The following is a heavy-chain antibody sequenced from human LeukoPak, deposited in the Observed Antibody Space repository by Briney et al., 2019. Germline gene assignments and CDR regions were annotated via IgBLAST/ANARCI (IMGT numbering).Heavy chain of an antibody. V-gene: IGHV3-23*01. Sequence: PGGSLRLSCAASGFTFGSHGMYWVRQAPGKGLEWVAGIFGSGGSTHYADSVKGRFTISRDNPRNPVYLQINSLRDDDTAVYYCGKTTVGYSSGQKPAWPVDFWGQGTLVTVSS. J-gene: IGHJ4*02. D-gene: IGHD5-18*01. CDR1: GFTFGSHG. CDR2: IFGSGGST. CDR3: GKTTVGYSSGQKPAWPVDF.